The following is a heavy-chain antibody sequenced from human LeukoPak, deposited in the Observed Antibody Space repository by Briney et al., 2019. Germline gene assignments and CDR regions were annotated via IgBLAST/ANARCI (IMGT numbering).Heavy chain of an antibody. Sequence: GGSLRLSCAASGFTFSSYAMHWVRQAPGKGLEYVSAISSNGGGTYYANSVKGRFTISRDNSKNTLYLQMGSLRAEDMAVYYCAREMSLHSSGWYAVDYWGQGTLVTVSS. D-gene: IGHD6-19*01. CDR2: ISSNGGGT. J-gene: IGHJ4*02. CDR3: AREMSLHSSGWYAVDY. CDR1: GFTFSSYA. V-gene: IGHV3-64*01.